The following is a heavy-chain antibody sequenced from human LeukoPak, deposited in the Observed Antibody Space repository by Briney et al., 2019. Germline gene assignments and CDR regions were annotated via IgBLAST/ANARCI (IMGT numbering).Heavy chain of an antibody. J-gene: IGHJ4*02. Sequence: SVKVSCKASGGTFSSYAISWVRQAPGQGLEWMGGIIPIFGTANYAQKFQGRVTITTDESTSTAYMELGSLRSEDTAVYYCATRSGRPGSPFDYWGQGTLVTVSS. V-gene: IGHV1-69*05. CDR2: IIPIFGTA. D-gene: IGHD2-15*01. CDR1: GGTFSSYA. CDR3: ATRSGRPGSPFDY.